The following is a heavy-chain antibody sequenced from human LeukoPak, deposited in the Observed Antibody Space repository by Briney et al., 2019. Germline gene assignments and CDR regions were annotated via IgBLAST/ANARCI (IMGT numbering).Heavy chain of an antibody. D-gene: IGHD5-18*01. V-gene: IGHV3-30*03. J-gene: IGHJ4*02. Sequence: GGSLRLSCAASGFTFSDYGMHWVRQAPGKGLEWVAVTAHDGRNNLYADSVKGRFTISRDNSKNTLYLQMNRLRAEDTAVYYCARENGHTYGYVFFDYWGQGTLVTVSS. CDR3: ARENGHTYGYVFFDY. CDR1: GFTFSDYG. CDR2: TAHDGRNN.